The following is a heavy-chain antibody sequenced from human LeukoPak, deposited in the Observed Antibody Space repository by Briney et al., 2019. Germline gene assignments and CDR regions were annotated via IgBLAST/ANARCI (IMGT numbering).Heavy chain of an antibody. V-gene: IGHV4-4*07. CDR2: IYTSGSA. CDR1: GGSISSFY. Sequence: SETLSLTCTVSGGSISSFYWSWIRQPAGKGLEWIGLIYTSGSANYTPSLKSRVTMSVDTSKNQFSLKLSSVTAADTAVYYCAREITIFGVVGAFDIWGQGTMVTVSS. CDR3: AREITIFGVVGAFDI. J-gene: IGHJ3*02. D-gene: IGHD3-3*01.